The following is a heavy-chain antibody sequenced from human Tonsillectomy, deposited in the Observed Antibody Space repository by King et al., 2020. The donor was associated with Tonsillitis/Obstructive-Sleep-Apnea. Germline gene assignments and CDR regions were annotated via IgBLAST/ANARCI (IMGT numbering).Heavy chain of an antibody. J-gene: IGHJ6*03. D-gene: IGHD1-14*01. V-gene: IGHV1-46*01. CDR3: AGGPEGAYMVV. CDR1: GYTFTSYY. Sequence: QLVQSGAEVKKPGASVKVSCKASGYTFTSYYMHWVRQAPGQGLEWMGIINPSGGSTSYAQKFQGRVTMTRDTSASTVYMELSSLRSEDTAVYYCAGGPEGAYMVVWGKGTTVTVSS. CDR2: INPSGGST.